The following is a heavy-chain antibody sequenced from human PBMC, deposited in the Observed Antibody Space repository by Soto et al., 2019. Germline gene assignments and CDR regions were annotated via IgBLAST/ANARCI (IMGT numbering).Heavy chain of an antibody. Sequence: QVHLVQSGAEVKKPGASVKVSCKASGYTFTNYYMHWVRQAPGQGLEWMGMINPRGGRTTYPQKFQDRVTKTTDTSTSTIYMDLSSLRSEDTAVYYCARDLADYYDASNTPYNGFHIWGQGTMVTVSS. D-gene: IGHD3-22*01. CDR2: INPRGGRT. CDR3: ARDLADYYDASNTPYNGFHI. CDR1: GYTFTNYY. V-gene: IGHV1-46*03. J-gene: IGHJ3*02.